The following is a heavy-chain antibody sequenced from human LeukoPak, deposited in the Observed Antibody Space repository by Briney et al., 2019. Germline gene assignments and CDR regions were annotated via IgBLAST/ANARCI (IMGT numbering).Heavy chain of an antibody. CDR1: GFTFSSYN. CDR3: VRVSGVSPYYFDY. V-gene: IGHV3-64*01. D-gene: IGHD2-15*01. J-gene: IGHJ4*02. Sequence: GGSLRLSCAASGFTFSSYNMNWVRQAPGKGLQYVSAISSNGGSTSYANSVKGRFTISRDNSKNTLYLQMDSLRPDDMAVYHCVRVSGVSPYYFDYWGQGTLVTVSS. CDR2: ISSNGGST.